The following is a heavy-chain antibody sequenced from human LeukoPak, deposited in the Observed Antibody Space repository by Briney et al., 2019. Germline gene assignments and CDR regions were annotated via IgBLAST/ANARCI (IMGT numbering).Heavy chain of an antibody. CDR2: ISGSGGST. V-gene: IGHV3-23*01. CDR3: ATPGGYQLLSWFDP. D-gene: IGHD2-2*01. Sequence: GGSPRLSCAASGFTFSSYAMSWVRQAPGKGLEWVSAISGSGGSTYYADSVKGRFTISRDNSKNTLYLQMNSLRAEDTAVYYCATPGGYQLLSWFDPWGQGTLVTVSS. J-gene: IGHJ5*02. CDR1: GFTFSSYA.